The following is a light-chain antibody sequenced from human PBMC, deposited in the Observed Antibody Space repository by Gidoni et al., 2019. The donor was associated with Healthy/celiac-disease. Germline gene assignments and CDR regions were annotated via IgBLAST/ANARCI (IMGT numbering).Light chain of an antibody. CDR1: QSVSSY. V-gene: IGKV3-11*01. J-gene: IGKJ4*01. Sequence: EIVLTQSPATLSLSPGERATLSCRASQSVSSYLAWYQQKPGQAPRLLLYDASNRATGIPARFSGSGSGTDFTLTISSLEPEDFAVYYCQQRSNWPREVTFGGGTKVEIK. CDR3: QQRSNWPREVT. CDR2: DAS.